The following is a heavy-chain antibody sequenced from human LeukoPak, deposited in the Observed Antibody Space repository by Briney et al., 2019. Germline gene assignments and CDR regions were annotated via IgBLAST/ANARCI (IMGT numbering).Heavy chain of an antibody. V-gene: IGHV3-33*01. J-gene: IGHJ5*02. CDR2: IWSDGSNK. CDR3: ARGGDILTGYYNGNWFDP. Sequence: GGSLRLSCAASGFTFSSYGMHWVRQAPGKGLEWVAVIWSDGSNKYYADSVKGRFTIFRDNSKNTLYLQMNSLRAEDTAVYYCARGGDILTGYYNGNWFDPWGQGTLVTVSS. CDR1: GFTFSSYG. D-gene: IGHD3-9*01.